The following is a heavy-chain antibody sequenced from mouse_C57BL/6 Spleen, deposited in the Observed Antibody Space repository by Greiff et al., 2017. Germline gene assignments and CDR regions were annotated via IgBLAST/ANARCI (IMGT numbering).Heavy chain of an antibody. J-gene: IGHJ2*01. Sequence: EVQRVESEGGLVQPGSSMKLSCTASGFTFSDYYMAWVRQVPEKGLEWVANINYDGSSTYYLDSLKSRFIISRDNAKNILYLQMSSLKSEDTATYYCARIYSNYGGGYFDYWGQGTTLTVSS. CDR3: ARIYSNYGGGYFDY. V-gene: IGHV5-16*01. D-gene: IGHD2-5*01. CDR1: GFTFSDYY. CDR2: INYDGSST.